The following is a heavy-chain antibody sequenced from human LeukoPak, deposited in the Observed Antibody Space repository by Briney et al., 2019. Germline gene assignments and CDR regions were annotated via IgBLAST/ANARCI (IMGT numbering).Heavy chain of an antibody. CDR3: ARESNHYGSGNMYDY. CDR1: GFTFSSYA. D-gene: IGHD3-10*01. CDR2: ISSNGGST. Sequence: PGGSLRLSCAASGFTFSSYAMHWVRQAPGKGLEYVSAISSNGGSTYYANSVKGRFTISRDNSKNTLYLQMGSLRAEDMAVYYCARESNHYGSGNMYDYWGQGTLVTVSS. J-gene: IGHJ4*02. V-gene: IGHV3-64*01.